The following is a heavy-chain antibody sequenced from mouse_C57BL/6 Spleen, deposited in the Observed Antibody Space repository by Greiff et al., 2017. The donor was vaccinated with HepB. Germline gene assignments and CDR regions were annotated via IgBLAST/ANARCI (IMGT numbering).Heavy chain of an antibody. J-gene: IGHJ1*03. CDR2: ISYSGST. CDR1: GYSITSGYD. Sequence: VQLKESGPGMVKPSQSLSLTCTVTGYSITSGYDWHWIRHFPGNKLEWMGYISYSGSTNYNPSLKSRISITHDTSKNHFFLKLNSVTTEDTATYYCARDLLRSGYFDVWGTGTTVTVSS. V-gene: IGHV3-1*01. CDR3: ARDLLRSGYFDV. D-gene: IGHD1-1*01.